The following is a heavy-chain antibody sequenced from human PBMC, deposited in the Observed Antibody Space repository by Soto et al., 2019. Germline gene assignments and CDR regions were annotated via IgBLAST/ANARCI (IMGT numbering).Heavy chain of an antibody. D-gene: IGHD6-13*01. CDR2: IWYDRSNK. V-gene: IGHV3-33*01. CDR1: GFTFSSYG. CDR3: ARDEYSSSNYYFDC. J-gene: IGHJ4*02. Sequence: QVQLVQSGGGVAQPGRSLRLSCAASGFTFSSYGMHWVRQAPGKGLEWVAVIWYDRSNKYYTDSVNGRFTISRDNSKNTLYLQMNSLRAGDTAVYYCARDEYSSSNYYFDCWGQGSLVTVSS.